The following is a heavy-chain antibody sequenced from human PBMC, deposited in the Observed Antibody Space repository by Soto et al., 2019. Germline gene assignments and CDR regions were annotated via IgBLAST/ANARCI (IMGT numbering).Heavy chain of an antibody. Sequence: SVKVSCKASGGTFSTYGITWVRQAPGQGLQWMGGIIPISGTSNYRQKFQGRLTITADKSTSTAYMELSSLTSQDTALYYCARAFAYSTSSVAFDIWGRGTMVTVS. CDR2: IIPISGTS. D-gene: IGHD6-6*01. CDR3: ARAFAYSTSSVAFDI. J-gene: IGHJ3*02. V-gene: IGHV1-69*06. CDR1: GGTFSTYG.